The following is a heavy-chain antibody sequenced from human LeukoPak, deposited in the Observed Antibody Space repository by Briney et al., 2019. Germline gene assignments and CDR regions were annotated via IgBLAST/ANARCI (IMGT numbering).Heavy chain of an antibody. D-gene: IGHD5-18*01. J-gene: IGHJ4*02. Sequence: GGSLRLSCAASGFTFSSYWMSWVRQAPGKGLEWVANIKQDGREKYYVDSVKGRFTISRDNAKNSLYLQMNSLRAEDTAVYYCARVRLKVYNYGHLSPWYFDYWGQGTLVTVSS. CDR1: GFTFSSYW. V-gene: IGHV3-7*01. CDR2: IKQDGREK. CDR3: ARVRLKVYNYGHLSPWYFDY.